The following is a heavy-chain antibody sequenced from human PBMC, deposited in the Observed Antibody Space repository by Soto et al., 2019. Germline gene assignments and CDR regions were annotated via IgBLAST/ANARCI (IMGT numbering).Heavy chain of an antibody. CDR2: INTSCGST. J-gene: IGHJ4*02. V-gene: IGHV1-46*01. CDR3: VVRITAPVREAX. CDR1: GYTFTSYY. Sequence: ASVNVSCNASGYTFTSYYMHWVRQAPGQGLECMGIINTSCGSTSYAQNFQGRVTMTRDTSTSTVYMELSSLRSEDTAVYYCVVRITAPVREAXWGQGTLVTVSX. D-gene: IGHD1-20*01.